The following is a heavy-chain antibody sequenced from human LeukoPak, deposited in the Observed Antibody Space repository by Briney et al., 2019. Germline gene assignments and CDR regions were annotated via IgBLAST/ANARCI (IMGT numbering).Heavy chain of an antibody. CDR2: INPNSGGT. CDR3: AREGSQEWELYAFDI. J-gene: IGHJ3*02. Sequence: ASVKVSCKASGYTFTGYYMHWVRQAPPQGLDCMGWINPNSGGTNYARKFQGRVTMTRDTSISTAYMELSRLRSDDTAVYYCAREGSQEWELYAFDIWGQGRMVTVSS. V-gene: IGHV1-2*02. D-gene: IGHD1-26*01. CDR1: GYTFTGYY.